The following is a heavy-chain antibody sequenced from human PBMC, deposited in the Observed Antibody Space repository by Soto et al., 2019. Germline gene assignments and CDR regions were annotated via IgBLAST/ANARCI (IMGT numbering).Heavy chain of an antibody. V-gene: IGHV4-31*03. CDR1: GASIRSGGYY. D-gene: IGHD3-10*01. CDR2: IYYCGST. CDR3: STGGMVQGVTRPQGLFDP. J-gene: IGHJ5*01. Sequence: PSGTLSLTCTVSGASIRSGGYYWSWIRQQPGKGLELIGYIYYCGSTYYNPSLKSRVTISVVTSKNQSSLKLSSVTAADTAVYYCSTGGMVQGVTRPQGLFDPWGQGTLVTVSS.